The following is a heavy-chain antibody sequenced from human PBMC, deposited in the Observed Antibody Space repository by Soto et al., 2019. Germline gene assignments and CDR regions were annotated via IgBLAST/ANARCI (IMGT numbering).Heavy chain of an antibody. CDR1: GFTFSSYS. CDR2: ISSSSSTI. D-gene: IGHD3-9*01. CDR3: ARGTPEGQYDILPGRRAYYYYMDV. V-gene: IGHV3-48*01. Sequence: GGSLRLSCAASGFTFSSYSMNWVRQAPGKGLEWVSYISSSSSTIYYADSVKGRFTISRDNAKNSLYLQMNSLRAEDTAVYYWARGTPEGQYDILPGRRAYYYYMDVWGKGTTVTVSS. J-gene: IGHJ6*03.